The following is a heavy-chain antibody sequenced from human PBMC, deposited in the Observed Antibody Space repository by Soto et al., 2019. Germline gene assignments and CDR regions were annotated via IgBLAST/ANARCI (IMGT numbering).Heavy chain of an antibody. CDR1: GGSITTNW. V-gene: IGHV4-4*02. CDR2: IYHSGTT. J-gene: IGHJ4*02. D-gene: IGHD6-19*01. Sequence: QVHLQESGPGLVKPSGTLSLTCAVSGGSITTNWWSWVRQPPGKGLEWIGEIYHSGTTNYNPSLRGRVTISVDKSNNQFSLNLNSVTAADSAIYYCARHIAVPRTRGFAYWGQGNLVTVSS. CDR3: ARHIAVPRTRGFAY.